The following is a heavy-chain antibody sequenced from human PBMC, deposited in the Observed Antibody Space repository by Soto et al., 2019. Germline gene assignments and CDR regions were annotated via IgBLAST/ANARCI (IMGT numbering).Heavy chain of an antibody. V-gene: IGHV3-33*01. CDR3: ARDDEYSGNGMDV. D-gene: IGHD3-10*01. CDR1: GFTFSNYG. J-gene: IGHJ6*02. CDR2: ILNDGSNR. Sequence: QVQLVESGGGVVQPGRSLRLSCAASGFTFSNYGMHWVRQAPGKGLEWVAVILNDGSNRYHADSVKDRFTISSDNSKNTLYLQMNSLRAEDTAVYYCARDDEYSGNGMDVWGQGTTVTVS.